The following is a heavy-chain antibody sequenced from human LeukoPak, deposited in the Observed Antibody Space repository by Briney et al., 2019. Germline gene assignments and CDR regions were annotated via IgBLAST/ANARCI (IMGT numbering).Heavy chain of an antibody. CDR3: ARGARGYSKGDAFDI. J-gene: IGHJ3*02. CDR2: IWYDGSNK. CDR1: GFTFSSYG. D-gene: IGHD5-18*01. V-gene: IGHV3-33*01. Sequence: GGSLRLSCAASGFTFSSYGMHWVRQAPGKGLEWGAVIWYDGSNKYYADSVTGRFSISRDNSKNTLYLQMNSLRAEDTAVYYCARGARGYSKGDAFDIWGQGTMVTVSS.